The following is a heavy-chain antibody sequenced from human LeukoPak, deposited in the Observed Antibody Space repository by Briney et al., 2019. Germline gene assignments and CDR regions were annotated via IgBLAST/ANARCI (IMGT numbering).Heavy chain of an antibody. CDR2: IKSKTDGGTT. J-gene: IGHJ1*01. V-gene: IGHV3-15*01. D-gene: IGHD4-17*01. CDR1: GFTFSNAW. Sequence: NPGGSLRLSCAASGFTFSNAWMSWVRQAPGKGLEWAGRIKSKTDGGTTDYAAPVKGRFTISRDDSKTTLYLRMNRLKIEDPAVYYCTTDGDYGDGLRGDSWGQGTLVTVSS. CDR3: TTDGDYGDGLRGDS.